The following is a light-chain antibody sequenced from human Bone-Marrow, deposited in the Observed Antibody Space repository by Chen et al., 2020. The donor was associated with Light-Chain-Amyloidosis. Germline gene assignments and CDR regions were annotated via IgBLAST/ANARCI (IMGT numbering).Light chain of an antibody. V-gene: IGLV2-14*01. J-gene: IGLJ2*01. CDR2: DVS. CDR3: SSYTSSSSVV. Sequence: QSALTQPASVSVSPGQSITIPCPGTSSDVGGYNYVSWYQQHPGKAPKLMIYDVSNRPSGVSNRFSGSKSGNTASLTISGLQAEDEADYYCSSYTSSSSVVFGGGTKLTVL. CDR1: SSDVGGYNY.